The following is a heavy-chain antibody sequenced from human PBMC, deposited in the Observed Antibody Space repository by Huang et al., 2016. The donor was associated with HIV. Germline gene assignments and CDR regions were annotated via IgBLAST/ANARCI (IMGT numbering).Heavy chain of an antibody. CDR1: RGSLSGYY. Sequence: QVQLYQWGAGLLRPSETLSLTCAVYRGSLSGYYWSWIRQSPEKGLEWIGEINYSGTINYNPSLKSRGTISVDTSKKQVALKLKSVTAADTAVYYCAREVMTSFGGPFDPWGQGTLVAVSS. CDR3: AREVMTSFGGPFDP. D-gene: IGHD3-16*01. CDR2: INYSGTI. V-gene: IGHV4-34*01. J-gene: IGHJ5*02.